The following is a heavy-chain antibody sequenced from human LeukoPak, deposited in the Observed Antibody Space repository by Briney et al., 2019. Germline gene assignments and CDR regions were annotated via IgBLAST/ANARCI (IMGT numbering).Heavy chain of an antibody. CDR3: ARRRGPQILEWSYYYYYGMDV. CDR1: GFTFSIYA. Sequence: GGSLRLSCAASGFTFSIYAMHWVCQAPGKGLEWVADISYDGSNKYYADSVKGRFTISRDNSKNTLYLQMNSLRAEDTAVYYCARRRGPQILEWSYYYYYGMDVWGRGTTVTVSS. J-gene: IGHJ6*02. V-gene: IGHV3-30-3*01. CDR2: ISYDGSNK. D-gene: IGHD3-3*01.